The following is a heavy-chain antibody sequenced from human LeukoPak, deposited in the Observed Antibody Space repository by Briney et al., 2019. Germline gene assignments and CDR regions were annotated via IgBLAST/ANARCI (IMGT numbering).Heavy chain of an antibody. CDR1: GYTFTGYY. J-gene: IGHJ4*02. D-gene: IGHD1-7*01. CDR3: ARAGELELLTSDY. CDR2: INPNSGGT. Sequence: EASVKVSCKASGYTFTGYYMHWVRQAPGQGLEWMGWINPNSGGTNYAQKFQGRVTMTRDTSISTAYMELSSLRSEDTAVYYCARAGELELLTSDYWGQGTLVTVSS. V-gene: IGHV1-2*02.